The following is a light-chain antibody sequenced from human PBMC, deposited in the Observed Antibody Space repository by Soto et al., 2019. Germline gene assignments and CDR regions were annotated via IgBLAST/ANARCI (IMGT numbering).Light chain of an antibody. J-gene: IGKJ4*01. CDR2: SAS. CDR3: QQLYSHPLT. Sequence: DIQMTQSPSSLSASVGDRVTITCRASQSISNYLAWYQQRPGKAPRLLIYSASTLQSGVPSRFSGSGYGTDFSLTISNLQPEDFATYYCQQLYSHPLTFGGGTKVDIK. V-gene: IGKV1-9*01. CDR1: QSISNY.